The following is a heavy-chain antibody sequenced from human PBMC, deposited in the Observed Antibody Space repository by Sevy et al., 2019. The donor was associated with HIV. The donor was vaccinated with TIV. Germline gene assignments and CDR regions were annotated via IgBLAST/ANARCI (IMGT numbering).Heavy chain of an antibody. Sequence: GGSLRLSCAASGFTFSDYSMHWDRLAPGKGLEWVALMSYDGSNQYYADSVKGRLTISRDNSKNTLYLQMNSLRVEDTAVYYCAKGDGALTGIDPWGQGTLVTVSS. J-gene: IGHJ5*02. V-gene: IGHV3-30*18. D-gene: IGHD7-27*01. CDR3: AKGDGALTGIDP. CDR1: GFTFSDYS. CDR2: MSYDGSNQ.